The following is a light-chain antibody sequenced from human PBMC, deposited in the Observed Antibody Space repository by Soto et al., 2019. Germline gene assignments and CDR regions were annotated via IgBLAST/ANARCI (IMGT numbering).Light chain of an antibody. Sequence: EIVLTQSPGTLSLSPGERAALSCRASRTVSANYLAWYQQKPGQAPRLLIYGVSSRAAGVPDRFSASGSGTDFTLTISRLEPEVFAVYYCQQSDSSPLLTFGGGSRVEIK. CDR3: QQSDSSPLLT. J-gene: IGKJ4*01. CDR2: GVS. CDR1: RTVSANY. V-gene: IGKV3-20*01.